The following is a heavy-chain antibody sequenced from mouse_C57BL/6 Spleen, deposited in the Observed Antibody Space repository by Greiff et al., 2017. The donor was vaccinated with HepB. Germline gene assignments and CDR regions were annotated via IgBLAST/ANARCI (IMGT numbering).Heavy chain of an antibody. V-gene: IGHV1-82*01. J-gene: IGHJ4*01. Sequence: VKLMESGPELVKPGASVKISCKASGYAFSSSWMNWVKQRPGKGLEWIGRIYPGDGDTNYNGKFKGKATLTADKSSSTAYMQLSSLTSEDSAVYFCARLGLYAMDYWGQGTSVTVSS. CDR1: GYAFSSSW. CDR2: IYPGDGDT. CDR3: ARLGLYAMDY. D-gene: IGHD4-1*01.